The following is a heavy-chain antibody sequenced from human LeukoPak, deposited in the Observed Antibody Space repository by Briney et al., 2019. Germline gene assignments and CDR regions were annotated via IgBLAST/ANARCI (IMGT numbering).Heavy chain of an antibody. J-gene: IGHJ6*02. CDR1: GCRFSSCT. V-gene: IGHV1-69*04. Sequence: SVKVCCNASGCRFSSCTIYWVRLAPGQGLEWMGRIIPILGIGNYAYKDHVRVTITADKSTSTAYMELTSLRSEDTAVDYCAREGDGYNKINYYYYYGMDVWGQGTTVTVSS. CDR2: IIPILGIG. CDR3: AREGDGYNKINYYYYYGMDV. D-gene: IGHD5-24*01.